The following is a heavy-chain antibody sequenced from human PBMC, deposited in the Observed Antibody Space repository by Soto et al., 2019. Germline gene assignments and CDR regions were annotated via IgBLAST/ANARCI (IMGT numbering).Heavy chain of an antibody. D-gene: IGHD2-15*01. V-gene: IGHV3-23*01. CDR3: AKIRGRYYYYGMDV. J-gene: IGHJ6*02. CDR2: ISASGGST. CDR1: GFTFSSYA. Sequence: EVQLLESGGDLIQPGGSLRLSCAASGFTFSSYAMSWVRQAPGKGLEWVSAISASGGSTYYADSVKGRFTISRDNSKNTLYLQRNSLRAEDTAVYYCAKIRGRYYYYGMDVWGQGTTVTVSS.